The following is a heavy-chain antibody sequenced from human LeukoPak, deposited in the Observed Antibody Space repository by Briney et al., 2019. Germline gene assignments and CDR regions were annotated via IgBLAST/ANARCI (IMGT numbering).Heavy chain of an antibody. V-gene: IGHV4-4*07. D-gene: IGHD1-26*01. J-gene: IGHJ4*02. CDR3: ARPSGVNGDAFDS. Sequence: PSETLSLTCTVSGGSISGSYWNWIRQPAGKGLAWIGRIYSSGTTDYNPSLKSRVSMSVDMSKNQFSLKLSSVTAADTAVYYCARPSGVNGDAFDSWGQGTLVAVSS. CDR1: GGSISGSY. CDR2: IYSSGTT.